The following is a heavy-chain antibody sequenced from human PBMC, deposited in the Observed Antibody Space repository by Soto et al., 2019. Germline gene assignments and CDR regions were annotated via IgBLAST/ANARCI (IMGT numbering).Heavy chain of an antibody. Sequence: QVQLQESGPGLVKPSETLSLTCTVSGASISGFYWSWIRKSAGKGLEWIGRIYATGTTDYNPSIKRRVMMSVDTSKKQFSLKLRSVTAADTAVYYCVRDGTKTLRDWFDPWGQGISVTVSS. CDR3: VRDGTKTLRDWFDP. CDR2: IYATGTT. CDR1: GASISGFY. V-gene: IGHV4-4*07. J-gene: IGHJ5*02. D-gene: IGHD1-1*01.